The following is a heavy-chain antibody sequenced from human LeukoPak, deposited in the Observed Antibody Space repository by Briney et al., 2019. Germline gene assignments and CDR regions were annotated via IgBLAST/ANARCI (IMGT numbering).Heavy chain of an antibody. D-gene: IGHD5-12*01. CDR2: ISSNDYT. J-gene: IGHJ4*02. CDR3: ARGNGYKMKRNDY. Sequence: PGGSLRLSCAASGFTFSIYTMNWIRQAPGRGLEWVSSISSNDYTYYADSLKGRFTISRDNAKKALFLQINSLRAEDTAVYYCARGNGYKMKRNDYWGQGTLVTVFS. V-gene: IGHV3-21*01. CDR1: GFTFSIYT.